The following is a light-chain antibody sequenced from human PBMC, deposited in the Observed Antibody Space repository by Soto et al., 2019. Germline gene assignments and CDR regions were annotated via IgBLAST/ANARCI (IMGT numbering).Light chain of an antibody. J-gene: IGKJ3*01. CDR1: QTITTH. CDR2: AAS. Sequence: DTQMTQSPSSLSASVGDRVIITCRASQTITTHLNWYQQRPGKAPKLLIYAASRLQSGVPSRFSGIRSGTDFTLTISSLQPEDFATYYCQQNYGTPFTFGPGTNVDIK. V-gene: IGKV1-39*01. CDR3: QQNYGTPFT.